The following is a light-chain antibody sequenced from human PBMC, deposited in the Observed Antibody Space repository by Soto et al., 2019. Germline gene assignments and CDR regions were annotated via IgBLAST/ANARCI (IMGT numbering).Light chain of an antibody. CDR1: SSDIGYYKY. CDR3: SSYTTTTTSMI. CDR2: EVN. J-gene: IGLJ2*01. V-gene: IGLV2-14*01. Sequence: QSVLTQPASVSGSPGQSITISCTGTSSDIGYYKYVSWYQHHPGKAPKLLIYEVNNRPSGVSSRFSGSKSGNTASLSISGLQAEDEADYYCSSYTTTTTSMIFGGGTKLTVL.